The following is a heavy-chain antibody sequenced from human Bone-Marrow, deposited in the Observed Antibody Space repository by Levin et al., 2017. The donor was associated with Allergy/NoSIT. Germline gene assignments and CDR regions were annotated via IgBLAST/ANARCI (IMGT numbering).Heavy chain of an antibody. CDR3: AKDTIIGADRNGYAFDV. Sequence: GGSLRLSCAASGFNFDDYAMYWVRQAPGKGLEWVSGITWNGNIIAYADSVKGRFTISRDTAKNSLYLQMNSLRPEDTALYYCAKDTIIGADRNGYAFDVWGQGTLVDVTS. CDR1: GFNFDDYA. CDR2: ITWNGNII. V-gene: IGHV3-9*01. D-gene: IGHD6-13*01. J-gene: IGHJ3*01.